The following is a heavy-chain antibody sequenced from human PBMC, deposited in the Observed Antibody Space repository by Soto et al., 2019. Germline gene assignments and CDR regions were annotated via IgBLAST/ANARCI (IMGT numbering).Heavy chain of an antibody. CDR1: GFTFSSYA. V-gene: IGHV3-23*01. CDR3: AKDPGAYPIYYDGMDV. CDR2: ISGSGGST. Sequence: EVQLLESGGGLVQPGGSLRLSCAASGFTFSSYAMSWVRQAPGKGLEWVSAISGSGGSTYYADSVKGRFTISRDNSKNTLDLQMNSLRAEDTAVYYCAKDPGAYPIYYDGMDVWGQGTTVTVSS. J-gene: IGHJ6*02. D-gene: IGHD2-2*01.